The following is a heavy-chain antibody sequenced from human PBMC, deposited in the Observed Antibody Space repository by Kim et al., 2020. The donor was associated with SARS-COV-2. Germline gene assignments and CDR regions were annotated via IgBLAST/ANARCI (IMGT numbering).Heavy chain of an antibody. CDR3: SAAPNNYFFDH. CDR1: GASVSSSSYY. J-gene: IGHJ4*02. Sequence: SETLSLTCTVSGASVSSSSYYWSWIRQTPGKGLDFIGYISHSGTTDYNPSLKSRLTITVDTSRNQFSMKLNSVTAADTAIYYCSAAPNNYFFDHWGQGTPVTVSS. CDR2: ISHSGTT. D-gene: IGHD6-13*01. V-gene: IGHV4-61*01.